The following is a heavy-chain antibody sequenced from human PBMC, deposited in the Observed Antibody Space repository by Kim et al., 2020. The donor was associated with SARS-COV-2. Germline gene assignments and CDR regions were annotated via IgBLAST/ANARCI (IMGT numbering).Heavy chain of an antibody. CDR2: INPSGGST. D-gene: IGHD2-8*01. CDR3: APAMGVDWFDP. CDR1: GYTFTSYY. V-gene: IGHV1-46*01. Sequence: ASVKVSCKASGYTFTSYYMHWVRQAPGQGLEWMGIINPSGGSTSYAQKFQGRVTMTRDTSTSTVYMELSSLRSEDTAVYYCAPAMGVDWFDPWGQGTLVTVSS. J-gene: IGHJ5*02.